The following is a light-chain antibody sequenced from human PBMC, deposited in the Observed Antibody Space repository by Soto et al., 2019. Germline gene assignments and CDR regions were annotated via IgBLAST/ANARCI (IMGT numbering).Light chain of an antibody. CDR3: QQYGNSQYT. J-gene: IGKJ2*01. Sequence: EIVLTQSPGILSLSPGERATLSCRASQRVSASYLAWYQQKPGQAPRLLIYGPSSRATGIPDRFSGSGSGTDFTLTISRLEPEDFAVYYCQQYGNSQYTFGQGTKLEIK. CDR1: QRVSASY. V-gene: IGKV3-20*01. CDR2: GPS.